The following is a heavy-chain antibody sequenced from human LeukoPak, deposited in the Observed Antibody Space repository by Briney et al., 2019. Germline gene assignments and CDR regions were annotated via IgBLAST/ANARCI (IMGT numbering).Heavy chain of an antibody. D-gene: IGHD6-19*01. Sequence: PGGSPRLSCAASGFTFSSYSMNWVRQAPGKGLEWVSSISSSSSYIYYADSVKGRFTISRDNAKNSLYLQMNSLRAEDTAVYYCARVSVAYTVLDAFDIWGQGTMVTVSS. CDR1: GFTFSSYS. CDR3: ARVSVAYTVLDAFDI. CDR2: ISSSSSYI. V-gene: IGHV3-21*01. J-gene: IGHJ3*02.